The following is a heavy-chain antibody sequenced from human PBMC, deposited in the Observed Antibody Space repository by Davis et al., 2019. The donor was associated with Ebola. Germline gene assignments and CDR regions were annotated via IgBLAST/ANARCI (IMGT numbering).Heavy chain of an antibody. D-gene: IGHD6-19*01. CDR1: GGSISPYY. CDR2: IFYSGST. Sequence: MPSETLSLTCTVSGGSISPYYWSWIRQPPGKGLEWIGNIFYSGSTYYNPSLKSRVTISVDTSKNQFSLKLSSVTAADTAVYYCARHRRLAVAGTRPPYNWFDPWGQGTLVSVSS. CDR3: ARHRRLAVAGTRPPYNWFDP. V-gene: IGHV4-59*04. J-gene: IGHJ5*02.